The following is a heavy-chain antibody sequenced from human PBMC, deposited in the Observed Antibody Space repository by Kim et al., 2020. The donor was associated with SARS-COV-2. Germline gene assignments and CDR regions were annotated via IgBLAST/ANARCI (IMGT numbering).Heavy chain of an antibody. CDR2: ISSSSSYI. Sequence: GGSLRLSCAASGFTFSSYSMNWVRQAPGKGLEWVSSISSSSSYIYYADSVKGRFTISRDNAKNSLYLQMNSLRAEDTAVYYCARDWIGYSGSYYFDYWGQGTLVTVSS. J-gene: IGHJ4*02. V-gene: IGHV3-21*01. CDR1: GFTFSSYS. D-gene: IGHD1-26*01. CDR3: ARDWIGYSGSYYFDY.